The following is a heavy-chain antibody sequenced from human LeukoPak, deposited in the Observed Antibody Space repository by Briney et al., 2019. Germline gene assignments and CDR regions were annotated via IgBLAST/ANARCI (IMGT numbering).Heavy chain of an antibody. CDR3: ARGLPNYYGMDV. Sequence: GGSLRLSCAASGFIFSDYWMHWVRQAPGKGLVWVSRIKTDGSTTSYADSVRGRFTISRDNARNTLYLQMNSLRTEDTAVYYCARGLPNYYGMDVWGQGTTVTVSS. CDR2: IKTDGSTT. CDR1: GFIFSDYW. V-gene: IGHV3-74*01. J-gene: IGHJ6*02.